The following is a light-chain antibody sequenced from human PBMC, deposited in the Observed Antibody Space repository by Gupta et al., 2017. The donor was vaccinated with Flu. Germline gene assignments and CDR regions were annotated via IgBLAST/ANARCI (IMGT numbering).Light chain of an antibody. J-gene: IGLJ2*01. Sequence: SSNIGNNYVSWYQQLPGTAPKLHISDNNERPPGIPDRISASKSGTSATLVITGVQTGDDAEYYCATWDNSLSAGLFGGGTKLTVL. V-gene: IGLV1-51*01. CDR3: ATWDNSLSAGL. CDR2: DNN. CDR1: SSNIGNNY.